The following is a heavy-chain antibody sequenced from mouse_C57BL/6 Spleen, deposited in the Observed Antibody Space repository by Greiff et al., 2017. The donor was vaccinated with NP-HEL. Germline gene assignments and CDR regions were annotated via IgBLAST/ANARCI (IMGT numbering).Heavy chain of an antibody. V-gene: IGHV3-6*01. Sequence: EVQLQESGPGLVKPSQSLSLTCSVTGYSITSGYYWNWIRQFPGNKLEWMGYISYDGSNNYNPSLKNRISITRDTSKNQFFLKLNSVTTEDTATYYCARDASYSNYTAMDYWGQGTSVTVSS. D-gene: IGHD2-5*01. CDR2: ISYDGSN. CDR3: ARDASYSNYTAMDY. CDR1: GYSITSGYY. J-gene: IGHJ4*01.